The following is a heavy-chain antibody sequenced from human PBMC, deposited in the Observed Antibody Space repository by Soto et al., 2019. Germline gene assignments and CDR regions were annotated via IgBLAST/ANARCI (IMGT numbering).Heavy chain of an antibody. D-gene: IGHD2-8*01. CDR3: ARGGKYCTDGVGSFYGMDV. CDR2: ISAYNGNT. J-gene: IGHJ6*02. Sequence: QVQLGQSGAEVKKPGASVKVSCKASGYTFTSYGISWVRQAPGQGLEWMGWISAYNGNTNYAQKFQGRVTMTTDTSTSTAYRELRSLRSDDTAVYYCARGGKYCTDGVGSFYGMDVGGQGTTVTVSS. CDR1: GYTFTSYG. V-gene: IGHV1-18*01.